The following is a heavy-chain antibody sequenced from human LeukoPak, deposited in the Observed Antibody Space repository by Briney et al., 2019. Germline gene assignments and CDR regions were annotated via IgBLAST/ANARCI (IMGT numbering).Heavy chain of an antibody. Sequence: VASVKVSCKASGGTFSSYAISWVRQAPGQGLEWMGWISGYNGNTNYLQKFQGRVTMTTDTSTNTVYMELRSLSSDDTAVYYCARVSTNSRVGGYDPQWYFDLWGRGTLVTVSS. CDR1: GGTFSSYA. J-gene: IGHJ2*01. CDR2: ISGYNGNT. CDR3: ARVSTNSRVGGYDPQWYFDL. V-gene: IGHV1-18*01. D-gene: IGHD5-12*01.